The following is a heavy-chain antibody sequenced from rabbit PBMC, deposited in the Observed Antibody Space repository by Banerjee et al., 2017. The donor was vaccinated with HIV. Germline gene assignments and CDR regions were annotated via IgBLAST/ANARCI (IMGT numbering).Heavy chain of an antibody. CDR1: GFSFSSSYW. V-gene: IGHV1S45*01. CDR2: IWGGSNGNT. J-gene: IGHJ4*01. CDR3: ARSVNTYAGYWGL. Sequence: QEQLEESGGDLVKPEGSLTLTCTASGFSFSSSYWICWVRQAPGKGLEWIACIWGGSNGNTAYANWAKGRFTISKTSSTTVTLQMTSLTAADTATYFCARSVNTYAGYWGLWGPGTLVTVS. D-gene: IGHD7-1*01.